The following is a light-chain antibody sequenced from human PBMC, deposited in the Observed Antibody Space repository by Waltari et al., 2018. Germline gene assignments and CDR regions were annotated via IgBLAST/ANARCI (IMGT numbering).Light chain of an antibody. V-gene: IGLV3-27*01. J-gene: IGLJ1*01. CDR1: MLPNKS. CDR3: YSTTDNNLGV. CDR2: QDS. Sequence: SSELTQPSSVSVSPGQTARITCSGDMLPNKSTRWFQQKPGQAPVLVLYQDSARPSGIPERFSGSSSGTTVTLTISGAQVEDEADYYCYSTTDNNLGVFGPGTRVTVL.